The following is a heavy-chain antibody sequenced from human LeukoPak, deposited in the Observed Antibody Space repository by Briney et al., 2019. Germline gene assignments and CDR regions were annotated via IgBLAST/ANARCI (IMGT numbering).Heavy chain of an antibody. V-gene: IGHV1-69*04. J-gene: IGHJ1*01. CDR3: ARGPPYYYDSSGYPAEYFQH. CDR2: IIPILGIA. CDR1: GGTFSSYA. D-gene: IGHD3-22*01. Sequence: SVKVSCKASGGTFSSYAISWVRQAPGQGLEWMGRIIPILGIANYAQKFQGRVTITADKSTSTAYMELSSLRSEDTAVYYCARGPPYYYDSSGYPAEYFQHWGQGTLVTVPS.